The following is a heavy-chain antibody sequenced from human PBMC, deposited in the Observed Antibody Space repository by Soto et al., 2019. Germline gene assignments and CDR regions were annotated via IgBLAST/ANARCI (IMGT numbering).Heavy chain of an antibody. Sequence: TGGSLRLSCAASGFTFSSYGMHWVRQAPGKGPEWVAVISYDGGNKYYADSVKGRFTISRDNSKNTLYLQMNSLRAEDTAVYYCAKDRGGYCSSTSCYPYYYYYYGMDVWGQGTTVTVSS. D-gene: IGHD2-2*01. CDR1: GFTFSSYG. J-gene: IGHJ6*02. CDR3: AKDRGGYCSSTSCYPYYYYYYGMDV. CDR2: ISYDGGNK. V-gene: IGHV3-30*18.